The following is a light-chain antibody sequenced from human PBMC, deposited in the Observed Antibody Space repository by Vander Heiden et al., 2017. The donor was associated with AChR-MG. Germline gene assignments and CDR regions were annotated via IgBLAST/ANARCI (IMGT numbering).Light chain of an antibody. V-gene: IGKV1-39*01. Sequence: DIQMTQSPSSLSASVGDRVTITCRASQTISTYLSWYQQKPGRAPKVLLYDASRLHSGVPSRFSGSGSGTDFTLVISSLQPEDFATYYCQQSYNVPRTFGQGTKVEMK. CDR3: QQSYNVPRT. CDR1: QTISTY. J-gene: IGKJ2*01. CDR2: DAS.